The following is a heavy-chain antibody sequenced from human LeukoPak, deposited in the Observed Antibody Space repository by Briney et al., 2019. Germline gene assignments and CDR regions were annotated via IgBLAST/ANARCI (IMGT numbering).Heavy chain of an antibody. D-gene: IGHD3-3*01. CDR1: GFTFSSYG. CDR3: ATAPPPVLRFLEWLSTFDY. CDR2: IRYDGSNK. J-gene: IGHJ4*02. V-gene: IGHV3-30*02. Sequence: PGGSLRLSCAASGFTFSSYGMHWVRQAPGKGLEWVAFIRYDGSNKYYADSVKGRFTISRDNSKNTLYLQMNSLRAEDTAVYYCATAPPPVLRFLEWLSTFDYWGQGTLVTVSS.